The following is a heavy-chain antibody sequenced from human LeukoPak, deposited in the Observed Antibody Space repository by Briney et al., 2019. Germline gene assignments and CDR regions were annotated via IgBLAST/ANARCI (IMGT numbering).Heavy chain of an antibody. D-gene: IGHD5-12*01. CDR1: GGSISSYY. J-gene: IGHJ4*02. V-gene: IGHV4-4*07. Sequence: SETLSLTCTVSGGSISSYYWSWIRQPAGKGLEWIGRIYTSGSTNYNPSLKSRVTMSVDTSKNQFSLKLSSVTAADTAVYYCARGGYSGYVGYFDYWGQGTLVTVSS. CDR3: ARGGYSGYVGYFDY. CDR2: IYTSGST.